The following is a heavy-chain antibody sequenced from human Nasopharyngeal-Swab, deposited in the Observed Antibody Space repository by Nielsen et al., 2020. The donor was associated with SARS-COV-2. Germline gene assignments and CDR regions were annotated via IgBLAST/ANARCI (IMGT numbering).Heavy chain of an antibody. CDR2: ISSSSSTI. CDR3: AKDGGGWYTSGWYYFDS. D-gene: IGHD6-19*01. J-gene: IGHJ4*02. V-gene: IGHV3-48*04. CDR1: GFTFSSYS. Sequence: GGSLRLSCAASGFTFSSYSMNWVRQAPGKGLEWVSYISSSSSTIYYADSVKGRFTISRDNAKNSLYLQMDSLRAEDTALYYCAKDGGGWYTSGWYYFDSWGQQILVTVSS.